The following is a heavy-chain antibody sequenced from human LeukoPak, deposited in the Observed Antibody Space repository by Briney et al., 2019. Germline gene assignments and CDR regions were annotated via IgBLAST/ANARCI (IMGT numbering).Heavy chain of an antibody. CDR3: ARDRGSRSNSPYYFDY. CDR1: GFTFRIYE. V-gene: IGHV3-48*03. J-gene: IGHJ4*02. D-gene: IGHD4-11*01. CDR2: ITSSGDGV. Sequence: GGSLRLSCAASGFTFRIYELHWVRQAPGKGLEWVSYITSSGDGVYYAHSVRGRFTISRDNAKNSLYLEMNSLRAEDTAVYYCARDRGSRSNSPYYFDYWGQGALDTVSS.